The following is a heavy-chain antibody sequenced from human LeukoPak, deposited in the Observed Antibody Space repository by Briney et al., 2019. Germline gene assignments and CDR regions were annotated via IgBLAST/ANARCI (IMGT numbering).Heavy chain of an antibody. J-gene: IGHJ4*02. CDR1: GFTFSSYS. V-gene: IGHV3-21*01. CDR2: ISSSSSYI. CDR3: ARGVMATTKRGTFSDY. Sequence: PGRTLRLSRAASGFTFSSYSMNCVPQAPGKGLGWVSSISSSSSYIYYSDSVKGRFTISRDNAKNSLYLQMNSLRAEDTAVYYCARGVMATTKRGTFSDYWGQGTLVTVSS. D-gene: IGHD5-24*01.